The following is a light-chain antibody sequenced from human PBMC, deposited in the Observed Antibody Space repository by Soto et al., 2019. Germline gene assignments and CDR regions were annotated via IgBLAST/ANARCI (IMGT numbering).Light chain of an antibody. V-gene: IGLV2-14*01. J-gene: IGLJ1*01. CDR3: SSYNRRDIFV. CDR2: EVT. CDR1: SSDVGAYNY. Sequence: QSALAQPASVSRSPGQSIIISCTGTSSDVGAYNYVSWYQQHPDKAPKVMIYEVTNRPSGVSNRFSGSKSGNTASLTISGLQDEDEPDSSCSSYNRRDIFVFGTGTKVTV.